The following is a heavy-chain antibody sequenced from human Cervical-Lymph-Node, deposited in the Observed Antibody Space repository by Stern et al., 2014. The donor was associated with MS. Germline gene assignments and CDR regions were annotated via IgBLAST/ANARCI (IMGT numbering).Heavy chain of an antibody. D-gene: IGHD1-7*01. CDR3: ARGNWNYEGMGY. CDR2: IWYDGNKK. CDR1: GFTFSNYV. J-gene: IGHJ4*02. Sequence: QLVQSGGGVVQPGRSLRLSCAASGFTFSNYVMHWVRQAPGKGLEWLAVIWYDGNKKYYADSVKGRFTISRDNSKNTLFLQMSSLTAEDTALYYCARGNWNYEGMGYWGQGTLVTVSS. V-gene: IGHV3-33*01.